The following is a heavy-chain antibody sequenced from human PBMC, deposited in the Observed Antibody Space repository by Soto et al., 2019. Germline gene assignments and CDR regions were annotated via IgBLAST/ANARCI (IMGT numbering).Heavy chain of an antibody. CDR1: GSTFRSHW. V-gene: IGHV3-74*01. J-gene: IGHJ4*02. D-gene: IGHD4-17*01. CDR2: INSDGSSA. Sequence: QPVGSRRPSGVASGSTFRSHWMHWVRQSPGKGLVWVSQINSDGSSANYADAVKGRFTFSRDNAKKTLYLQMNSLRAEDTAVYYCASGGLYGDYGIWDYWGQGTLVTVSS. CDR3: ASGGLYGDYGIWDY.